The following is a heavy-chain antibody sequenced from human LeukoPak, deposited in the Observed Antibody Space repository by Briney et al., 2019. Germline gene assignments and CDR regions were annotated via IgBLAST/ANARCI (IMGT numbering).Heavy chain of an antibody. Sequence: PGGSLSLSCAASGFTFSSYAMHWVRQAPGKGLEWVAVIWYDGTNKYYADSVKGRFTISRDSSKNTLYLQMNSLRAEDTALYYCARAAYDSSGYLTLWGQGTLVTVSS. D-gene: IGHD3-22*01. CDR1: GFTFSSYA. J-gene: IGHJ4*02. V-gene: IGHV3-33*01. CDR3: ARAAYDSSGYLTL. CDR2: IWYDGTNK.